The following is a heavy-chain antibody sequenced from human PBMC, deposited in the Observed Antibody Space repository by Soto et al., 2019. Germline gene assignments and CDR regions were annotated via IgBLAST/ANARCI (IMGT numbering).Heavy chain of an antibody. D-gene: IGHD2-2*02. CDR3: AKDRGGCSSTSCYIRAGYYYGMDI. J-gene: IGHJ6*02. Sequence: SLRLSCAASGFTFDDYAMHWVRQAPGKGLEWVSGISWNSGSIGYADSVKGRFTISRDNAKNSLYLQMNSLRAEDTALYYCAKDRGGCSSTSCYIRAGYYYGMDIWGRGTTVTVSS. CDR1: GFTFDDYA. CDR2: ISWNSGSI. V-gene: IGHV3-9*01.